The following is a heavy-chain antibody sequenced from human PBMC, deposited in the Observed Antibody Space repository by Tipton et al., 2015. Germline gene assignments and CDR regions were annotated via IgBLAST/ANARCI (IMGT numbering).Heavy chain of an antibody. D-gene: IGHD4-17*01. V-gene: IGHV4-34*01. J-gene: IGHJ4*02. CDR3: ARGTYGGYIQSH. CDR2: INYSATT. Sequence: GLVKPSETLSLTCAVEGGSFSDYYWTWVRQSPGKGLEWIGEINYSATTHYNPSLGSRVTISVDTSKNQFSLNLTSVTAADTAFYYCARGTYGGYIQSHWGQGTPVTVSS. CDR1: GGSFSDYY.